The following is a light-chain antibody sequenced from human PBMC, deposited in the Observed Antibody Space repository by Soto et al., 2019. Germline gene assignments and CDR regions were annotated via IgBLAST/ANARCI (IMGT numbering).Light chain of an antibody. Sequence: DIQMTQSPSSLSASVGDRVTNTCRASQSISSYLNWYQQKPGKAPKLLIYAASSLQSGVPSRFSGSGSETDFTLTISSLQPEDFATYYCQQSYSTPEITFGPGTKVDIK. CDR1: QSISSY. V-gene: IGKV1-39*01. CDR2: AAS. J-gene: IGKJ3*01. CDR3: QQSYSTPEIT.